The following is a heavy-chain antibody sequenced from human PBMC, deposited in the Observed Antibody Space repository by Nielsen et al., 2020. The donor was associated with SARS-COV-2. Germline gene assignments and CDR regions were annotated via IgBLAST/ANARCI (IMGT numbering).Heavy chain of an antibody. CDR2: VYYSGST. J-gene: IGHJ5*02. CDR3: ARQLLDITVAGLFDP. Sequence: SETLSLTCTVSGGSISSSSYHWGWIRQPPGKGLEWIGSVYYSGSTYYNPSLKSRVTISVDTSKNQFSLKLSSVTAADTAVYSCARQLLDITVAGLFDPWGPGTLVTVSS. CDR1: GGSISSSSYH. D-gene: IGHD6-13*01. V-gene: IGHV4-39*01.